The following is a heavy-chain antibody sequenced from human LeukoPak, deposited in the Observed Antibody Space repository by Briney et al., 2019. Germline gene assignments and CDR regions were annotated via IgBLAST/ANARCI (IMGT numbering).Heavy chain of an antibody. D-gene: IGHD3-22*01. CDR3: ARGGDHYYDSSGYYRSFDY. CDR2: ISAYNDNT. V-gene: IGHV1-18*01. CDR1: GYTFTSYG. J-gene: IGHJ4*02. Sequence: ASVKVSCKASGYTFTSYGISWVRQAPGQGLEWMGWISAYNDNTNYAQKLQGRVTMTTDTSTSTAYMELRSLRSDDTAVYYCARGGDHYYDSSGYYRSFDYWGQGTLVTVSS.